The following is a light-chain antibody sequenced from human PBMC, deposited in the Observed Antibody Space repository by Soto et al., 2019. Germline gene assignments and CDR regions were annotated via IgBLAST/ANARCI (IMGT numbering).Light chain of an antibody. CDR3: QQSYSPPPIT. Sequence: DIQMTQSPSSLSASVGDRDTITCRASQSIGRFLNRYQQKPGKAPALLIYAASSLQSGVPSRFSGSGSGTEYTLTISSLQPEDFATYYCQQSYSPPPITFGQGTRLEI. CDR2: AAS. CDR1: QSIGRF. V-gene: IGKV1-39*01. J-gene: IGKJ5*01.